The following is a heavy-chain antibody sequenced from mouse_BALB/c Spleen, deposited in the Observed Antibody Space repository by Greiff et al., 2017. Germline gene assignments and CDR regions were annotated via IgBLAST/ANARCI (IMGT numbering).Heavy chain of an antibody. V-gene: IGHV1-14*01. J-gene: IGHJ3*01. CDR3: ARGDYYGNYLFAY. CDR2: INPYNDGT. CDR1: GYTFTSYV. D-gene: IGHD2-1*01. Sequence: VHVKQSGPELVKPGASVKMSCKASGYTFTSYVMHWVKQKPGQGLEWIGYINPYNDGTKYNEKFKGKATLTADKSTSTAYMQLSSLTSENSAVYFCARGDYYGNYLFAYWGQGTLVTVSA.